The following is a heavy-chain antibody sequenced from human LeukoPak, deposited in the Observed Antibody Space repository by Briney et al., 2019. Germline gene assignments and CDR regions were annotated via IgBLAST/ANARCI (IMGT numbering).Heavy chain of an antibody. CDR2: IYYSGST. CDR3: ARLTQGVAFDY. V-gene: IGHV4-34*01. J-gene: IGHJ4*02. D-gene: IGHD1-14*01. CDR1: GGSFSGYY. Sequence: PSETLSLTCAVYGGSFSGYYWSWIRQPPGKGLEWIGSIYYSGSTYYNPSLKSRVTISVDTSKNQFSLKLSSVTAADTAVYYCARLTQGVAFDYWGQGTLVTVSS.